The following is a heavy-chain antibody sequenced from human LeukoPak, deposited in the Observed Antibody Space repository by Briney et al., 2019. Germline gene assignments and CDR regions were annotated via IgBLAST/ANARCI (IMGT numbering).Heavy chain of an antibody. CDR3: AKGVLGYCSSTSCLGVDYMDV. D-gene: IGHD2-2*01. J-gene: IGHJ6*03. CDR2: IRYDGSNK. V-gene: IGHV3-30*02. Sequence: GGSLRLSCAASGFTFSSYGMHWVRQAPGKGLEWVAFIRYDGSNKYYAESVKGRFPISRDNSKNTLYLQMNSLRAEDTAVYYCAKGVLGYCSSTSCLGVDYMDVWGKGTTVTVSS. CDR1: GFTFSSYG.